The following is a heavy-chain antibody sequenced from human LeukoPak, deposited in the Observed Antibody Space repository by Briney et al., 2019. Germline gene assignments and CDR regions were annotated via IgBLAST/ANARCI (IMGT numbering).Heavy chain of an antibody. CDR3: ARDKYYYDSSGPAPFDY. CDR2: INPNSGGT. D-gene: IGHD3-22*01. CDR1: GYTFTGYY. J-gene: IGHJ4*02. Sequence: ASVKVSCKASGYTFTGYYMHWVRQAPGQGLEWMGWINPNSGGTNYAQKFQGRVTMTRDTSISTAYMEPSRLRSDDTAVYYCARDKYYYDSSGPAPFDYWGQGTLVTVSS. V-gene: IGHV1-2*02.